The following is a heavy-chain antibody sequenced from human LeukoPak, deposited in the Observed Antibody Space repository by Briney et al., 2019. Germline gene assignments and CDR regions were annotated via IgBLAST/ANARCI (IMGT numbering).Heavy chain of an antibody. CDR1: GFTFDDYA. CDR2: ISWNSGSI. J-gene: IGHJ4*02. CDR3: ANGKTTVVTSPLDY. Sequence: RAGGSLRLSCAASGFTFDDYAMHWVRQAPGKGLEWVSGISWNSGSIGYADSVKGRFTISRDNAKNSLYLQMNSLRAEDTALYYCANGKTTVVTSPLDYWGQGTLVTVSS. V-gene: IGHV3-9*01. D-gene: IGHD4-23*01.